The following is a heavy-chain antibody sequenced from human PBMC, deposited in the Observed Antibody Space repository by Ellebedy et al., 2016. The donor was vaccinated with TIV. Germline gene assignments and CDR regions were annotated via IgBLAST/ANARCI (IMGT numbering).Heavy chain of an antibody. D-gene: IGHD6-13*01. Sequence: ASVKVSCKASGYTFTKYYMHWVRQAPGQGIEWMGMINPSGGSTSYAQKFQGRVTMTRDTSTSTVYMELSSLRSEDTAVYYCTCLQLGIADYFDYWGQGALVTVSS. CDR2: INPSGGST. CDR1: GYTFTKYY. V-gene: IGHV1-46*01. CDR3: TCLQLGIADYFDY. J-gene: IGHJ4*02.